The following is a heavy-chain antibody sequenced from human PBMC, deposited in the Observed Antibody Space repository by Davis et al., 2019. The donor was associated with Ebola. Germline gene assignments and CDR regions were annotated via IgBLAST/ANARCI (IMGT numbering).Heavy chain of an antibody. CDR2: ISSSGSTI. J-gene: IGHJ4*02. Sequence: GESLKISCAGSGLTFSGYYMSWIRQAPGKGLEWVSYISSSGSTIYYADSVKGRFTISRDNANNSLFVQMNSLRAEDTALYYCARLVRDSEYSYSDYWGQGTQVAVSS. D-gene: IGHD4-11*01. CDR3: ARLVRDSEYSYSDY. CDR1: GLTFSGYY. V-gene: IGHV3-11*04.